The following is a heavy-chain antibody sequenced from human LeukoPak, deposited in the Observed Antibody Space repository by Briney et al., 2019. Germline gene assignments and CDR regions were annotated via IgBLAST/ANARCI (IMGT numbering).Heavy chain of an antibody. D-gene: IGHD3-16*02. Sequence: GGSLRLSCAASGFAFNTYAMHWVRQAPGQGLEWVALIWHDGSHKFYSNSARGQFTISRDNSKNTLYLQMNSLRAEDTAVYYCAKDGGLRLGELPYPVHFDYWGQGTLVTVPS. V-gene: IGHV3-30*02. CDR1: GFAFNTYA. CDR3: AKDGGLRLGELPYPVHFDY. J-gene: IGHJ4*02. CDR2: IWHDGSHK.